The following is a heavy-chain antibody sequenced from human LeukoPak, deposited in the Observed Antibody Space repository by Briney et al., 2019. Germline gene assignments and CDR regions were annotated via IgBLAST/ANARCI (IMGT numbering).Heavy chain of an antibody. CDR1: GFTVGSKY. CDR2: IYSGGNT. CDR3: ARVTFLEWLPDY. Sequence: GGSLRLSCAASGFTVGSKYMSWVRQTPGKGLDWVSVIYSGGNTHYSDSVKGRFTISRDNSKNTLYLQMNSLRVDDTAVYYCARVTFLEWLPDYWGQGTLVTVSS. D-gene: IGHD3-3*02. J-gene: IGHJ4*02. V-gene: IGHV3-53*01.